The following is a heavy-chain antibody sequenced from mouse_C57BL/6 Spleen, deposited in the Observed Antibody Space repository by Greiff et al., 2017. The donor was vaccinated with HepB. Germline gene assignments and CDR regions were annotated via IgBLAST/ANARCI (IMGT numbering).Heavy chain of an antibody. D-gene: IGHD2-4*01. V-gene: IGHV1-55*01. CDR2: IYPGSGST. CDR3: ARSYDYDPAWFAY. Sequence: QVQLKESGAELVKPGASVKMSCKASGYTFTSYWITWVKQRPGQGLEWIGDIYPGSGSTNYNEKFKSKATLTVDTSSSTAYMQLSSLTSEDSAVYCCARSYDYDPAWFAYWGQGTLVTVSA. J-gene: IGHJ3*01. CDR1: GYTFTSYW.